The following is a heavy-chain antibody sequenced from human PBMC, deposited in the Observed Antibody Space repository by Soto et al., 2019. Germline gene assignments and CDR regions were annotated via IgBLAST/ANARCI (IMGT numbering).Heavy chain of an antibody. V-gene: IGHV3-23*01. D-gene: IGHD3-10*01. J-gene: IGHJ4*02. CDR2: VSDSGAKT. CDR1: GFTFRTNP. CDR3: AKDFQFGGSGTGYFDN. Sequence: GSLRLSCVASGFTFRTNPMSWVRQAPGKGLEWVSGVSDSGAKTYYADSVKGRFTVSRDNSKNTLYLEMKSLRAEDTAVYYCAKDFQFGGSGTGYFDNWGQGTLVTVSS.